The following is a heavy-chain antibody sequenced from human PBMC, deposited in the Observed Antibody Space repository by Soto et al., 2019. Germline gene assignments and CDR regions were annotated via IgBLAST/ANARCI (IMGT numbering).Heavy chain of an antibody. Sequence: QVQLQQSGPGLVKPSQTLSLTCAISGDSVSSNSVAWNWIRQSPSRGLEWLGRTYYRSKWYNDNGVTMKGRITINPDTSKNQFSLQLNSVTPEYTAVYYCARGRFNAFGIWGQGTMVTVSS. J-gene: IGHJ3*02. V-gene: IGHV6-1*01. D-gene: IGHD3-3*01. CDR1: GDSVSSNSVA. CDR2: TYYRSKWYN. CDR3: ARGRFNAFGI.